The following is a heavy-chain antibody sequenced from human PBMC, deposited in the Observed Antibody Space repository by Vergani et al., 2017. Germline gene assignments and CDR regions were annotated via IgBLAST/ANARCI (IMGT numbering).Heavy chain of an antibody. CDR2: IWYDGSNK. CDR1: GFTFSSYG. CDR3: AREGPDYYGSGFVDY. Sequence: QVQLVESGGGVVQPGRSLRLSCAASGFTFSSYGMHWVRQAPGKGLEWVAVIWYDGSNKYYSDSVKGRFPISRDNSKTTLYLQMNSLRAEDTAVYYCAREGPDYYGSGFVDYWGQGTLVTVAS. D-gene: IGHD3-10*01. V-gene: IGHV3-33*01. J-gene: IGHJ4*02.